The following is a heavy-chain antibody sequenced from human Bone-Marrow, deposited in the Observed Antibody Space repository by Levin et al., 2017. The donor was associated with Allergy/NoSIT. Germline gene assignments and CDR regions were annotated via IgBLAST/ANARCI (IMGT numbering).Heavy chain of an antibody. D-gene: IGHD3-10*01. CDR1: GFTFSSYT. CDR3: TRDRVIRGDVPAH. Sequence: GGSLRLSCTGSGFTFSSYTLNWYRQTPEKRLEWVGFIRAKGFGGTTECAPSVKDRFTISREDYKRVVFLQMNNLKSEDSAVYFCTRDRVIRGDVPAHWGQGAQVTVSS. CDR2: IRAKGFGGTT. V-gene: IGHV3-49*03. J-gene: IGHJ4*02.